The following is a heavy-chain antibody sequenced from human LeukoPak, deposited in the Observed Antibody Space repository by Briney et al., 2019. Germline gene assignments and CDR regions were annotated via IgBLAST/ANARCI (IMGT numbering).Heavy chain of an antibody. D-gene: IGHD3-16*02. CDR3: TREKSYGFIRADS. CDR2: IYASGGT. CDR1: GGSISSGSYY. Sequence: SQTLSLTCTVSGGSISSGSYYWSWIRQPAGKGLEWIGHIYASGGTKYNPSLESRVTISIDTSKNQLSLRLSSVTAADTAVYYCTREKSYGFIRADSWGQGTLVAVSS. V-gene: IGHV4-61*09. J-gene: IGHJ4*02.